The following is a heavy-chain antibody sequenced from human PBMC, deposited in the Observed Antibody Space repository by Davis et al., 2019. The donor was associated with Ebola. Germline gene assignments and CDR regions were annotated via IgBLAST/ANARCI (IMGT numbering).Heavy chain of an antibody. J-gene: IGHJ4*02. D-gene: IGHD4-17*01. CDR2: IYYSGST. CDR1: GGSFSGYY. Sequence: MPSETLSLTCAVYGGSFSGYYWSWIRQPPGKGLEWIGYIYYSGSTNYNPSLKSRVTISVDTSKNQFSLKLSSVTAADTAVYYCARGAVPAGDWGQGTLVTVSS. V-gene: IGHV4-59*01. CDR3: ARGAVPAGD.